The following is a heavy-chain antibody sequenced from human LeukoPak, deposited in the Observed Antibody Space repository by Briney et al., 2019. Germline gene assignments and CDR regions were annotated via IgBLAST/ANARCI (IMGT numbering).Heavy chain of an antibody. J-gene: IGHJ6*03. D-gene: IGHD2-21*02. CDR2: INPNSGGT. V-gene: IGHV1-2*02. CDR1: GYTFTGYY. CDR3: ASGSSGGDASYYYYYYMDV. Sequence: ASVKVSCKASGYTFTGYYMHWVRQAPGQGLEWMGWINPNSGGTNYAQKFQGRVTMTRDMSTSTVYMELSSLRSEDTAVYYCASGSSGGDASYYYYYYMDVWGKGTTVTVSS.